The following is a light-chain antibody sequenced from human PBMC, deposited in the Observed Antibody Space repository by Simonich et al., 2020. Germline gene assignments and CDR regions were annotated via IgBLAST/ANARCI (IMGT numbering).Light chain of an antibody. CDR1: SRDVGGYNY. CDR3: SSYTSSSTWV. CDR2: DFS. V-gene: IGLV2-14*01. J-gene: IGLJ3*02. Sequence: QSALTHPASVSGSPGQSITISFTGTSRDVGGYNYFSWYQQHPGKSPKLMIYDFSKRPSVVSNRFSGSKYGNTASLAISGLQAEDEADYYCSSYTSSSTWVFGGGTKLTVL.